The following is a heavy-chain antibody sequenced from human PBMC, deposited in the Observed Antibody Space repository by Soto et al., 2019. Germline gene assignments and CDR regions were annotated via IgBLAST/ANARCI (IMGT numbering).Heavy chain of an antibody. D-gene: IGHD1-7*01. Sequence: PXGTLSLTCAVSGGSFTSNNWWTCVRQPPGQGLEWIGEIYRTGSTNYNPSLKSRVTISLDKSEKQISLKVTSLTAADTAVYYCASRDPGTSVDYWGQGTLVTVSS. V-gene: IGHV4-4*02. CDR2: IYRTGST. J-gene: IGHJ4*02. CDR3: ASRDPGTSVDY. CDR1: GGSFTSNNW.